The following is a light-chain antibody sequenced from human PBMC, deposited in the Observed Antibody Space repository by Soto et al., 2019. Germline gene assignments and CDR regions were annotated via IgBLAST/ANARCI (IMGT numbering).Light chain of an antibody. V-gene: IGKV1-5*03. Sequence: DIQMTQSPSTLSASVGDRVTITCRASQSISTWLARDQQKPGKAPRLLIYKASILESGVPSRFSGSGPGTEFTLTISSLQPDDFATYYCQQYKGAFGQGTKVEIK. CDR3: QQYKGA. CDR2: KAS. CDR1: QSISTW. J-gene: IGKJ1*01.